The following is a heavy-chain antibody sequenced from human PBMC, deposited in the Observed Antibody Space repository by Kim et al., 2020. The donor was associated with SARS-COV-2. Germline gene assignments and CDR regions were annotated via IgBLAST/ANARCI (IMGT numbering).Heavy chain of an antibody. Sequence: VKGRFTISRDDSKNPLYLQMNSLKTEDTAVYYCSTGITRVRGIIDGYFDYWGQGTLVTVSS. CDR3: STGITRVRGIIDGYFDY. D-gene: IGHD3-10*01. V-gene: IGHV3-15*01. J-gene: IGHJ4*02.